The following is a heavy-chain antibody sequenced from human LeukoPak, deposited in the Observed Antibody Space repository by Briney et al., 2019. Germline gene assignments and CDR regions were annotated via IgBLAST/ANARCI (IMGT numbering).Heavy chain of an antibody. J-gene: IGHJ4*02. V-gene: IGHV1-69*11. CDR1: GGVFTTYA. D-gene: IGHD2-21*01. CDR2: IIPFLGTT. Sequence: SVKVSCKASGGVFTTYASSWVRQAPGQGLEWMGLIIPFLGTTNYAQKFQGRVTITADEPTRTAYMELTYLRSDDTAVYYCTIIPNVILFTHYFEYWGQGTLVTVSS. CDR3: TIIPNVILFTHYFEY.